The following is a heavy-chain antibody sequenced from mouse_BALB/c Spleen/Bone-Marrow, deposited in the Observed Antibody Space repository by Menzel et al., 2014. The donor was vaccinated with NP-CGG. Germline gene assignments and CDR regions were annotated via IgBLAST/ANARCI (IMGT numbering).Heavy chain of an antibody. J-gene: IGHJ4*01. CDR2: IAPGTGTT. CDR3: ARYDYVMDY. Sequence: DLVKPGASVKLSCKASGYTFXNFWINWIKQRPGQGLEWIGRIAPGTGTTYYNEMFKGKATLTVDTSSSTSYIQLSSLSSEDSAVYFCARYDYVMDYWGQGTSVTVSS. D-gene: IGHD2-3*01. CDR1: GYTFXNFW. V-gene: IGHV1S41*01.